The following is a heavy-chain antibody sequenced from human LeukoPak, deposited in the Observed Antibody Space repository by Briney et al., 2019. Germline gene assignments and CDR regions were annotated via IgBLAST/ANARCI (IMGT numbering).Heavy chain of an antibody. V-gene: IGHV4-38-2*02. Sequence: SETLSLTCTVSGYSISSGYYWGWIRQPPGKGVEWIGSIYHSGSTYYNPSLKRRVTISVDTSKNKFCLKLSSVTAADTAVYYCARGAYDDAFDIWGQGTMVTVSS. CDR2: IYHSGST. D-gene: IGHD3-22*01. J-gene: IGHJ3*02. CDR3: ARGAYDDAFDI. CDR1: GYSISSGYY.